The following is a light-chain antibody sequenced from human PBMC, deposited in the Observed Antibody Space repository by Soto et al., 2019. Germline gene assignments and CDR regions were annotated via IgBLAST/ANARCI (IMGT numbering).Light chain of an antibody. CDR1: QSLTRNY. J-gene: IGKJ4*01. CDR3: QQYTKSPLT. V-gene: IGKV3-20*01. Sequence: DIVLTQFPGTLSLSPGXRATLSCRASQSLTRNYLAWYQQKVGQAPRLLIYGANTRAAGIPDRFSGSGSGTDFTLTISRLEPEDFAVYYCQQYTKSPLTFGGGTKVDIK. CDR2: GAN.